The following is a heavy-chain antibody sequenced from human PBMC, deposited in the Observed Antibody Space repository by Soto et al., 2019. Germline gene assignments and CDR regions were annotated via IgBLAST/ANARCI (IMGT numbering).Heavy chain of an antibody. CDR3: ARESNAYSHQY. Sequence: QVQLVQSGAEVKKPGSSVKVSCKASGGIFSSYSISWVRQAPGQGLEWMGRIIPIYDIANYAQKFQDRVTSTADKSKSTGYMELSSLRSEDTAVYYCARESNAYSHQYWGQGTLVTVSS. CDR1: GGIFSSYS. D-gene: IGHD3-16*01. V-gene: IGHV1-69*08. J-gene: IGHJ4*02. CDR2: IIPIYDIA.